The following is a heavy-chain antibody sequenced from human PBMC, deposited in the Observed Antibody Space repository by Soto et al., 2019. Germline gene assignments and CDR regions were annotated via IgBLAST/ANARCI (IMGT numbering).Heavy chain of an antibody. J-gene: IGHJ6*02. CDR2: ISAYNGNT. CDR1: GYTFTSYG. V-gene: IGHV1-18*01. Sequence: QVQLVQSGAEVKKPGASVKVSCKASGYTFTSYGISWVRQAPGQGLEWMGWISAYNGNTNYAQKLQGRVTMTTDTSTSTAYMELRSLRSDDTAVYYCARALSITIFAVVVLSDGMDVWGQGTTVTVSS. CDR3: ARALSITIFAVVVLSDGMDV. D-gene: IGHD3-3*01.